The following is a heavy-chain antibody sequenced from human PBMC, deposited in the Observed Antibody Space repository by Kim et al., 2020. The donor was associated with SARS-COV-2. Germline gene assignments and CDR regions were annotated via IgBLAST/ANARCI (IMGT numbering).Heavy chain of an antibody. Sequence: GGSLRLSCAASGFTFSSYWMHWVRQAPGKGLVWVSRINDDGSGTGYADSVTGRFTVSRDNAKNTLYLQMNSLRAEDTAVYYCARDPRNYYDSSGSHGDYWGAGTLVTVSS. CDR1: GFTFSSYW. V-gene: IGHV3-74*01. CDR3: ARDPRNYYDSSGSHGDY. CDR2: INDDGSGT. J-gene: IGHJ4*02. D-gene: IGHD3-22*01.